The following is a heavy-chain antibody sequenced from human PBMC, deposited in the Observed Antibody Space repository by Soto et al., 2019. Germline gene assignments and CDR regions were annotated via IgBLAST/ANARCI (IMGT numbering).Heavy chain of an antibody. CDR2: ISGSSTFT. J-gene: IGHJ4*02. Sequence: QVQLVESGGGLVKPGGSLRLSCAASGFTFSDYYMSWIRQAPGKGLEWVSYISGSSTFTNYAGSVKGRFTISRDNAKNYLYLQMNSPRPEDTAIYYCARARLTSTVTMGYWGQGTLVTVSS. CDR3: ARARLTSTVTMGY. D-gene: IGHD4-17*01. CDR1: GFTFSDYY. V-gene: IGHV3-11*05.